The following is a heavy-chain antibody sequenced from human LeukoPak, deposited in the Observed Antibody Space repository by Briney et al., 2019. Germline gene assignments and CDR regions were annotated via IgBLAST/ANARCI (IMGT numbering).Heavy chain of an antibody. CDR3: AREWTSIAARLDAFDI. D-gene: IGHD6-6*01. CDR2: ISAYNGNT. CDR1: GYTFTSYG. Sequence: ASVTVSCKASGYTFTSYGISWVRQAPGQGLEGMGWISAYNGNTNYAQKLQGRVTMTTDTSTSTAYMELRSLRSDDTAVYYCAREWTSIAARLDAFDIWGQGTMVTVSS. J-gene: IGHJ3*02. V-gene: IGHV1-18*01.